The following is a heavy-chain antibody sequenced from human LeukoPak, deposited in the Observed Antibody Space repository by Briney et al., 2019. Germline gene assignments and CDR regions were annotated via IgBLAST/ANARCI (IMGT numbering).Heavy chain of an antibody. Sequence: SETLSLTCTVSGGSISSYYWSWIRQPPGKGLEWIGYMYHSGSTNYNPSLKSRVTISVDTSKNQFSLKLSSVTAAGTAVYYCARGDYYGSAPYGMDVWGQGTTVTVSS. J-gene: IGHJ6*02. CDR2: MYHSGST. CDR3: ARGDYYGSAPYGMDV. D-gene: IGHD3-10*01. V-gene: IGHV4-59*01. CDR1: GGSISSYY.